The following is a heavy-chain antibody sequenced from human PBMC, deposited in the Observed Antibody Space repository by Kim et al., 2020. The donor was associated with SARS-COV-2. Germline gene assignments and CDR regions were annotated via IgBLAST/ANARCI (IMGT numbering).Heavy chain of an antibody. Sequence: QKFQDDVTMTRDTSTSTVYMELSSLRSEDTAVYYCARGGSLVRGETWFDPWGQGTLVTVSS. D-gene: IGHD3-10*01. V-gene: IGHV1-46*01. J-gene: IGHJ5*02. CDR3: ARGGSLVRGETWFDP.